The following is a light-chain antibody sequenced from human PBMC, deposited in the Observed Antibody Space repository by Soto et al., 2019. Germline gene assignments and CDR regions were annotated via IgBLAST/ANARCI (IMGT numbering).Light chain of an antibody. CDR3: QSYDSSLSGVV. CDR1: SSNIGAGYD. J-gene: IGLJ2*01. CDR2: GNS. Sequence: QPVLTQPPSVSGAPGQRVTISCTGSSSNIGAGYDVHWYQQLPGTAPKLLIYGNSNRPSGVPDRFAGSKSGTSASLAITGLQAEDEADFYRQSYDSSLSGVVFGGGTKLPVL. V-gene: IGLV1-40*01.